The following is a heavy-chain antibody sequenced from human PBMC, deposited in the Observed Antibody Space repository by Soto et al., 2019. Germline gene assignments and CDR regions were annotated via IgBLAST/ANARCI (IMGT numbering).Heavy chain of an antibody. Sequence: QVQVVQSGVEVRRPGSSVKVSCKASGDTFKNCVISWVRQAPGQGLEWMGGIIPLFGTTDFAQRFQGRLTITTDESTTTAYMELSRLRSEDTATYYFAAELGFGKLSVVWCQGTTVIVSS. D-gene: IGHD3-10*01. V-gene: IGHV1-69*01. CDR3: AAELGFGKLSVV. CDR2: IIPLFGTT. CDR1: GDTFKNCV. J-gene: IGHJ6*02.